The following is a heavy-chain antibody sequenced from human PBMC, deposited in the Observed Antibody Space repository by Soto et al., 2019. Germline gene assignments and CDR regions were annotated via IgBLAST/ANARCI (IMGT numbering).Heavy chain of an antibody. CDR3: ARDPAVAGGNWFDP. CDR1: GGSISSGGYY. Sequence: TLSLTCNVSGGSISSGGYYWSWIRQHPGKGLEWIGYIYYSGSTYYNPSLKSRVTISVDTSKNQFSLKLSSVTAADTAVYYCARDPAVAGGNWFDPWGQGTLVTVSS. V-gene: IGHV4-31*03. CDR2: IYYSGST. J-gene: IGHJ5*02. D-gene: IGHD6-19*01.